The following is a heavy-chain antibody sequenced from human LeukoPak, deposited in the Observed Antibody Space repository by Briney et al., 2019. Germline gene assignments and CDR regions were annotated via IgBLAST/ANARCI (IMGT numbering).Heavy chain of an antibody. CDR1: GGSISNYY. V-gene: IGHV4-4*07. J-gene: IGHJ6*03. Sequence: PSETLSLTCTVSGGSISNYYWSWIRQPAGKGLEWIGHVYTSGSTNYNPSLKRRVTMSVDTSKNQFSLRLSSVTAADTAVYYCARDSGKGDTAHMDVWGKGTTVTVSS. D-gene: IGHD1-26*01. CDR2: VYTSGST. CDR3: ARDSGKGDTAHMDV.